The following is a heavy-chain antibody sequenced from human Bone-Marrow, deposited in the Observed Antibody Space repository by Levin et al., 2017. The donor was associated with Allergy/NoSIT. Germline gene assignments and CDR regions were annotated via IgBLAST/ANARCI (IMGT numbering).Heavy chain of an antibody. Sequence: GGSLRLSCAASGFTFSNSSMNWVRQAPGKGLEWVSYISDSSSSIFYADSVKGRFTISRDNAKNSLFLQMNSLKDEDTAVYYCARDCPHLSYSSTWYYYYGMDVWGQGTTVTVSS. CDR3: ARDCPHLSYSSTWYYYYGMDV. J-gene: IGHJ6*02. V-gene: IGHV3-48*02. CDR1: GFTFSNSS. D-gene: IGHD6-13*01. CDR2: ISDSSSSI.